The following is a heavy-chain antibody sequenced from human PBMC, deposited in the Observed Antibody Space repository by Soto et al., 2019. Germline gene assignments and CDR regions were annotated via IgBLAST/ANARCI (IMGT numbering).Heavy chain of an antibody. CDR2: IKSKTDGGTT. Sequence: EVQLVESGGGLVKPGGSLRLSCAASGFTFSNAWMSWVRLAPGKGLEWVGRIKSKTDGGTTDYAAPVKGRFTISRDDSKNTLYLQMNSLKTEDTAVYYCTTDWVLYGDYAPRGNDAFDIWGQGTMVTVSS. D-gene: IGHD4-17*01. V-gene: IGHV3-15*01. J-gene: IGHJ3*02. CDR1: GFTFSNAW. CDR3: TTDWVLYGDYAPRGNDAFDI.